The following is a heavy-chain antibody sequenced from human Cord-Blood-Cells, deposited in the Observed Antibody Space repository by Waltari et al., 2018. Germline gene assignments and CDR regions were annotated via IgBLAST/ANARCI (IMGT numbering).Heavy chain of an antibody. D-gene: IGHD2-21*02. V-gene: IGHV4-34*01. Sequence: QVQLQQWGAGLLKPSETLSLTCAAYGGSFSGYYWSWIRQPPGKGLEWIGEINHSGSTNYNPSLKSRVTISVDTSKNQFSLKLSSVTAADTAVYYCARRHYTVVTPFDYWGQGTLVTVSS. CDR1: GGSFSGYY. J-gene: IGHJ4*02. CDR2: INHSGST. CDR3: ARRHYTVVTPFDY.